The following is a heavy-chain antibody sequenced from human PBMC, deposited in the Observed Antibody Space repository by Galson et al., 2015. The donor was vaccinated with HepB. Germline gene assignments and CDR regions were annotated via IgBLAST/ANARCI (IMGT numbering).Heavy chain of an antibody. V-gene: IGHV1-24*01. J-gene: IGHJ3*02. D-gene: IGHD3-22*01. CDR2: FDPEDGET. CDR1: GYTLTELS. Sequence: SVKVSCKVSGYTLTELSMHWVRQAPGKGLEWMGGFDPEDGETIYAQKFQGRVTMTEDTSTDTAYMELSSLRSEDTAVYYCATGDYYDSIDAFDIWGQGTMVTVSS. CDR3: ATGDYYDSIDAFDI.